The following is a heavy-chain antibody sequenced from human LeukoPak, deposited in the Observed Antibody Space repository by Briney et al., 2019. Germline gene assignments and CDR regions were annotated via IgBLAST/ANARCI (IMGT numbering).Heavy chain of an antibody. CDR1: GGSISSYY. CDR3: ASRDVYYDFWSGYYT. J-gene: IGHJ5*02. Sequence: SETLSLTCTVSGGSISSYYWSWIRQPPGKGLEWIGYIYYSGSTNYNPSLKSRVIISVDTSKNQFSLKLSSVTAADTAVYYCASRDVYYDFWSGYYTLGQGTLVTVSS. CDR2: IYYSGST. D-gene: IGHD3-3*01. V-gene: IGHV4-59*01.